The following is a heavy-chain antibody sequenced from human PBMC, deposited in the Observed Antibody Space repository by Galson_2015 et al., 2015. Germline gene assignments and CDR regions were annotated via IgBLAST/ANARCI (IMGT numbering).Heavy chain of an antibody. CDR3: AADRIHCGSGSYYNRANWFDP. V-gene: IGHV1-58*01. Sequence: SVKVSCKASGFIFISSAVQWVRQARGQRLEWIGWIAVDSGNTNYAQKFQERVTITRDMSTSTAYMELSSLRSEDTAVYYCAADRIHCGSGSYYNRANWFDPWGQGTLVTVSS. CDR2: IAVDSGNT. J-gene: IGHJ5*02. D-gene: IGHD3-10*01. CDR1: GFIFISSA.